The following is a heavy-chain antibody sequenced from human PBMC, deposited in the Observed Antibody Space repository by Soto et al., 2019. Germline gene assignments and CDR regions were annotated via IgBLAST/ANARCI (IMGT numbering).Heavy chain of an antibody. CDR3: ARDSSVVPAAHYYYYYGMDV. CDR1: GYTFTSYG. Sequence: QVQLVQSGAEVKKPGASVKVSCKASGYTFTSYGISRVRQAPGQGLEWMGWISAYNGNTNYAQKLQGRVTMTTDTSTSTAYMELRSLRSDDTAVYYCARDSSVVPAAHYYYYYGMDVWGQGTTVTVSS. J-gene: IGHJ6*02. D-gene: IGHD2-2*01. CDR2: ISAYNGNT. V-gene: IGHV1-18*01.